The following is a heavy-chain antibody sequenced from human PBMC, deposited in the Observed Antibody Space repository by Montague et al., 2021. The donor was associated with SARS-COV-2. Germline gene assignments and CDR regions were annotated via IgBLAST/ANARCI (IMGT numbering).Heavy chain of an antibody. CDR3: ARDFGILTGTAPEDY. D-gene: IGHD3-9*01. CDR2: IWYDGSNK. J-gene: IGHJ4*02. V-gene: IGHV3-33*01. Sequence: SLRLSCAASGFTFSSYGMHWVRQAPGKGLEWVAVIWYDGSNKYYADSVKGRSTISRDNSKNTLYLQMNSLRAEDTAVYYCARDFGILTGTAPEDYWGQGTLVTVSS. CDR1: GFTFSSYG.